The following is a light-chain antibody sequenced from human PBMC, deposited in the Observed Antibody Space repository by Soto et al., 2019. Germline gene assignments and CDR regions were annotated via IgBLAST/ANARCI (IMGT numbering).Light chain of an antibody. CDR1: QSISSW. V-gene: IGKV1-5*03. Sequence: DIQMTQAPSTLSASVGDRVTITCRASQSISSWLAWYQQKPWKAPNLLIYKASSLQSGVPSRFSGSRSGTEFTLTISSLQPDDCGTYYCQQYNDKWTFGQGTKVEIK. J-gene: IGKJ1*01. CDR3: QQYNDKWT. CDR2: KAS.